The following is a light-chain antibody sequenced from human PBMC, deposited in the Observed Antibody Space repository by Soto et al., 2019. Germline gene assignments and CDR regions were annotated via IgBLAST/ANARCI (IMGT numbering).Light chain of an antibody. CDR3: QQFNSYPPKVT. CDR2: DAS. CDR1: QGISSA. Sequence: AIQLTQSPSSLSASVGDRVTITCRASQGISSALAWYQQKPGKAPKLLIYDASSLESGVPSRFSGSGSGTDFTLTISSLQPEDFATYYCQQFNSYPPKVTLGQGTRLEIK. V-gene: IGKV1-13*02. J-gene: IGKJ5*01.